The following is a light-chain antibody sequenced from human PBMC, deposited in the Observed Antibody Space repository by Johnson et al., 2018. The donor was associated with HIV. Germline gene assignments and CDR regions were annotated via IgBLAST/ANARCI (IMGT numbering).Light chain of an antibody. CDR2: QNN. Sequence: QSVLTQPPSVSAAPGQKVTISCSGTSSNIGNNYVSWYQQVPGAAPKLLIYQNNKRPSAIPDRFSASKSGTSATLAITGLQTGDEADYYCGTWDSSRGVFGTGTKVTVL. CDR1: SSNIGNNY. V-gene: IGLV1-51*02. CDR3: GTWDSSRGV. J-gene: IGLJ1*01.